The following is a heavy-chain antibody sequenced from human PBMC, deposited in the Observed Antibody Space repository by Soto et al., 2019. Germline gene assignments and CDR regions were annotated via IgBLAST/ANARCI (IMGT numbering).Heavy chain of an antibody. D-gene: IGHD3-3*01. J-gene: IGHJ4*01. CDR2: IDTSGTKI. Sequence: QVQFVESGGDLVKPGGSLRLSCAASGYTFSDYYMSWIRQAPGKGLEWISYIDTSGTKIYYADSVKGRFTITRDNAKNSLYLEMNSMIDEDTAVYYCASHYDMWSGYLSPVDYWGHGTLVTVSS. V-gene: IGHV3-11*01. CDR1: GYTFSDYY. CDR3: ASHYDMWSGYLSPVDY.